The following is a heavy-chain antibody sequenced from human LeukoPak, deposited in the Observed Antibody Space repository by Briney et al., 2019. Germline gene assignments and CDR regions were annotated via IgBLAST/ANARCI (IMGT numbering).Heavy chain of an antibody. Sequence: PGESLRLSCAASGFTFSSYWMHWVRQAPGKGLVWVARVNNDGTSTDYAGSVKGRFTISRDNARNTLYLRMTSLTVGDTAVYYCTRDRASPFDSWGQGTLVTVSS. D-gene: IGHD3-10*01. CDR1: GFTFSSYW. CDR3: TRDRASPFDS. V-gene: IGHV3-74*01. J-gene: IGHJ4*02. CDR2: VNNDGTST.